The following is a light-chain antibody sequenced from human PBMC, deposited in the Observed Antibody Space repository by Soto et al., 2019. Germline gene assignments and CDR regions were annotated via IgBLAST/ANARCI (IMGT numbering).Light chain of an antibody. Sequence: DIQMTQSPSSLSASVGDRVTMTCRSSQSIGNSLNWYQQKPGKAPKLLISAASTLHSGVPSRFSGSGSGTDFTLTISSLQPEDFATYYCQQSYRTPPITFGQGTRLEIK. V-gene: IGKV1-39*01. CDR3: QQSYRTPPIT. CDR1: QSIGNS. J-gene: IGKJ5*01. CDR2: AAS.